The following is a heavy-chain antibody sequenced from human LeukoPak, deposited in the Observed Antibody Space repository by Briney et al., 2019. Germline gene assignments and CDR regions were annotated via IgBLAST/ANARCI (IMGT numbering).Heavy chain of an antibody. CDR1: GFTFTTYW. V-gene: IGHV3-74*01. CDR3: ARRDSYGYFFDY. D-gene: IGHD5-18*01. J-gene: IGHJ4*02. Sequence: PGGSLRLSCAASGFTFTTYWMYWVRHAPGQGLVWVSRINTEGTSIAYADSVKGRFTISRNNAKNTVYLQMNSLRAEDTAVYYCARRDSYGYFFDYWGQGTLVTVSS. CDR2: INTEGTSI.